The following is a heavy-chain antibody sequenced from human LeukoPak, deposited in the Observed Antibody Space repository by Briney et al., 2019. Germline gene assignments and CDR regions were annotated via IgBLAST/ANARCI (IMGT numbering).Heavy chain of an antibody. CDR3: ASHNYYDSSGYYYSVGFDY. J-gene: IGHJ4*02. V-gene: IGHV3-7*01. Sequence: PGGSLRLSCAASGFTFSIYCMIWVREAPGKGRVCVANIKQDGSEKYYVYSVKGRFTISRDNAKNPMYLQMNSLRAEDTAVYYCASHNYYDSSGYYYSVGFDYWGQGTLVTVSS. CDR2: IKQDGSEK. CDR1: GFTFSIYC. D-gene: IGHD3-22*01.